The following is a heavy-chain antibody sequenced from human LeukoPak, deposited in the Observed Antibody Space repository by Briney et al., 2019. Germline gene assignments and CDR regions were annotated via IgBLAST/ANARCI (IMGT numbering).Heavy chain of an antibody. Sequence: GGSLRLSCAASGFTFSSYWMHWVRQAPGKGLVWVSRINTDGSSTSYADSVKGRFTISRDNSKNTLYLQMNSLRAEDTAVYYCAKPSRGSSGDYWGQGTLVTVSS. D-gene: IGHD6-6*01. CDR1: GFTFSSYW. CDR3: AKPSRGSSGDY. CDR2: INTDGSST. V-gene: IGHV3-74*01. J-gene: IGHJ4*02.